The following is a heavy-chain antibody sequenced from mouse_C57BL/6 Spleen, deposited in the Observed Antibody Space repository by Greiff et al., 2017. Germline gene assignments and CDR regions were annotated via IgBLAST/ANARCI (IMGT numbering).Heavy chain of an antibody. V-gene: IGHV3-6*01. Sequence: EVKLQESGPGLVKPSQSLSLTCSVTGYSITSGYYWNWIRQFPGNKLEWMGYISYDGSNNYNPSLKNRISITRDTSKNQFFLKLNSVTTEDTATYYCARDPYYYGSSWYFDVWGTGTTVTGSS. J-gene: IGHJ1*03. D-gene: IGHD1-1*01. CDR3: ARDPYYYGSSWYFDV. CDR2: ISYDGSN. CDR1: GYSITSGYY.